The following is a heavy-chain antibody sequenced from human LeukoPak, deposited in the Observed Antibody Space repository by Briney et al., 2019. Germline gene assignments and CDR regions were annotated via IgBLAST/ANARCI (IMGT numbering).Heavy chain of an antibody. CDR3: ARGYYGSGSSAYYYGMDV. CDR2: INHSGST. Sequence: PSETLSLTCAVYGGSFSGYYWSWIRQPPGKGLEWIGEINHSGSTNYNPSLKSRVTISVDTSKNQFSLKLSSVPAADTAVYYCARGYYGSGSSAYYYGMDVWGKGTTVTVSS. D-gene: IGHD3-10*01. CDR1: GGSFSGYY. V-gene: IGHV4-34*01. J-gene: IGHJ6*04.